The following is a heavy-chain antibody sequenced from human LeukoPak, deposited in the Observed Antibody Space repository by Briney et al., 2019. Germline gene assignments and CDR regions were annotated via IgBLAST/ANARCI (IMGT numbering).Heavy chain of an antibody. D-gene: IGHD6-19*01. Sequence: PSETLSLTCAVYGGSFSGYYWSWIRQPPGKGLEWIGEINHSGSTNYNPSLKSRVTISVDTSKNQFSLKLSSVTAADTAVYYCARSRIGSGRRAFDIWGQGTMVTVSS. CDR1: GGSFSGYY. J-gene: IGHJ3*02. CDR2: INHSGST. V-gene: IGHV4-34*01. CDR3: ARSRIGSGRRAFDI.